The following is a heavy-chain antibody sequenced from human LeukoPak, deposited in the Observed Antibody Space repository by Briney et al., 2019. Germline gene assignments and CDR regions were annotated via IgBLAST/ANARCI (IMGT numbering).Heavy chain of an antibody. Sequence: SETLSLTCTVSGFSISSGYFWAWIRQSPGKGLEWIGSIFHNGITYYNPSLKSLITISVDTSKNQFSLRLSSVTAADTAVYYCARRISTRRGETCSSTSCYFDYWGQGTLVTVSS. CDR3: ARRISTRRGETCSSTSCYFDY. J-gene: IGHJ4*02. D-gene: IGHD2-2*01. CDR1: GFSISSGYF. V-gene: IGHV4-38-2*02. CDR2: IFHNGIT.